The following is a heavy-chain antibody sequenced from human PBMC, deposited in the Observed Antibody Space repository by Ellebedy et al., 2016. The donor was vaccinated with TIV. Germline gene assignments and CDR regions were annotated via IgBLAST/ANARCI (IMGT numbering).Heavy chain of an antibody. CDR1: GGSISSSSYY. CDR2: IYYSGST. Sequence: SETLSLTCTVSGGSISSSSYYWGWIRQPPGKGLEWIGSIYYSGSTYYNPSLKSRVTISVDTSKNQFSLNLSSVTAADTAVYYCARERHYGMDVWGQGTTVTVSS. V-gene: IGHV4-39*07. CDR3: ARERHYGMDV. D-gene: IGHD1-1*01. J-gene: IGHJ6*02.